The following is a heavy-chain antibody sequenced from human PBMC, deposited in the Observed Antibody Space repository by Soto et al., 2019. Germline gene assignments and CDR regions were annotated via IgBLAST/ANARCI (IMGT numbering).Heavy chain of an antibody. CDR3: ARSLTACTAADY. V-gene: IGHV5-51*01. CDR2: INPGDSDT. D-gene: IGHD2-21*02. J-gene: IGHJ4*02. CDR1: GCRFTNDW. Sequence: GESLKISCKGSGCRFTNDWFGWVRQLPGKGLEWMGIINPGDSDTRYRPSFQGQVTISADKSMSTAYLQGSSLKASDTAMYFCARSLTACTAADYRGQGTFVTGSS.